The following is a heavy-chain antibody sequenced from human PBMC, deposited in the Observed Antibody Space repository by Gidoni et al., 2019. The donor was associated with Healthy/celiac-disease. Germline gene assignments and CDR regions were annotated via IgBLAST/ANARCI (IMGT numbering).Heavy chain of an antibody. CDR2: IIPIFGTA. CDR1: GGTFSSYA. CDR3: ARGGYGDSLEGYYYYGMDV. D-gene: IGHD4-17*01. Sequence: QVQLVQSGAEVKKPGSSVKVSCKASGGTFSSYAISWVRQAPGQGLEWMGGIIPIFGTANYAQKFQGRVTITADESTSTAYMELSSLRSEDTAVYYCARGGYGDSLEGYYYYGMDVWGQGTTVTVSS. J-gene: IGHJ6*02. V-gene: IGHV1-69*01.